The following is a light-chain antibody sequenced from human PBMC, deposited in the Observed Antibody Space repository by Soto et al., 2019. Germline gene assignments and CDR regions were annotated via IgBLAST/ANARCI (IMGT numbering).Light chain of an antibody. CDR3: ASYTSSTTHV. CDR2: DVS. CDR1: SSDVGGYNY. J-gene: IGLJ1*01. Sequence: QSVLAQPASVSGSPGQSITISCAGTSSDVGGYNYVSWYQQHPGRAPKLVISDVSNRPSGVSNRFSGSKSGSTASLTISGLQAEDEADYYCASYTSSTTHVFGTGTKVTVL. V-gene: IGLV2-14*01.